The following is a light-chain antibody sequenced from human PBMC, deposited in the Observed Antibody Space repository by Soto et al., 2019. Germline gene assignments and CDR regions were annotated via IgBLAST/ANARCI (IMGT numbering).Light chain of an antibody. CDR1: QSVSSN. Sequence: EIVMTQSPATLSVSPGERATLSCRASQSVSSNLAWYQQKPGQALRLLIYGASTRATGIPARFSGSGSGTEFTLTISSLQSEDFAFYYCHQYNNWPLFTFGPGTKVDIK. V-gene: IGKV3-15*01. CDR3: HQYNNWPLFT. CDR2: GAS. J-gene: IGKJ3*01.